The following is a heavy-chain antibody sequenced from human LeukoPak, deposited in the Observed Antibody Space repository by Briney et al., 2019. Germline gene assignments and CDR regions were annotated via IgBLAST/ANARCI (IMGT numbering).Heavy chain of an antibody. CDR2: INHSGST. J-gene: IGHJ4*02. V-gene: IGHV4-34*01. CDR1: GGSFSGYY. Sequence: KPSETLSLTCAVYGGSFSGYYWSWIRQPPGKGLEWIGEINHSGSTNYNPSLKSRVTISVDTSKNQFSLKLSSVTAADTAVYYCAGALWFGESYYFDYWGQGTLVTVSS. CDR3: AGALWFGESYYFDY. D-gene: IGHD3-10*01.